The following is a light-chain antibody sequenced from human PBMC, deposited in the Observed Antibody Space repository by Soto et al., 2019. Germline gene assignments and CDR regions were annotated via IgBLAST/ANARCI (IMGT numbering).Light chain of an antibody. CDR1: QSGLYSPNNKNY. J-gene: IGKJ1*01. V-gene: IGKV4-1*01. CDR3: QQYHSAPQT. Sequence: DIVMTQSPDSLAVSLGERATINCKSSQSGLYSPNNKNYLAWYQQKPGQPPKLLVYWASTRESGVPDRFSGSGSGTDFTLTISSLQAEDAAVYYCQQYHSAPQTFGQGTKVEIQ. CDR2: WAS.